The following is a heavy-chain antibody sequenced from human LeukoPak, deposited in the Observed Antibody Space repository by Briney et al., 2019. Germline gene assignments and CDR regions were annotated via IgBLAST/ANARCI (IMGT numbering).Heavy chain of an antibody. CDR1: GGSISGHY. Sequence: PSETLSLTCTVSGGSISGHYWSWIRQPPGKGLEWIGCIYYNGNTNYNPSLKSRVAMSVDTSKNQFSLKLSSVTAADTAVYYCAKSRNYYDSSGFYDFDSWGQGTLVTVSS. V-gene: IGHV4-59*11. CDR2: IYYNGNT. CDR3: AKSRNYYDSSGFYDFDS. J-gene: IGHJ4*02. D-gene: IGHD3-22*01.